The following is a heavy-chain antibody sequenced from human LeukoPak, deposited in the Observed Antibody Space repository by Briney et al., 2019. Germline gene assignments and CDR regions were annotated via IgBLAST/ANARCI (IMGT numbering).Heavy chain of an antibody. CDR1: GYTLTELS. V-gene: IGHV1-18*01. Sequence: ASVKVSCKVSGYTLTELSMHWVRQAPGQGLEWMGWISAYNGNTNYAQKLQGRVTMTTDTSTSTAYMELRSLRSDDTAVYYCARTKYYDSSGPVGYWGQGTLVTVSS. CDR2: ISAYNGNT. D-gene: IGHD3-22*01. J-gene: IGHJ4*02. CDR3: ARTKYYDSSGPVGY.